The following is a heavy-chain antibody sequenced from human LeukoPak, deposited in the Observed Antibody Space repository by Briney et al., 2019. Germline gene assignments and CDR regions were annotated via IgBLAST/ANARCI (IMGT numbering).Heavy chain of an antibody. D-gene: IGHD2-8*01. J-gene: IGHJ4*02. CDR1: GYTFTSYG. V-gene: IGHV1-18*01. CDR3: ARVGCTNGVCSPNDY. CDR2: ISAYNGNT. Sequence: ASVKVSCKASGYTFTSYGISWVRQAPGKGLEWMGWISAYNGNTSYAQKLQGRVTMTTDTSTSTAYMELRSLRSDDTAVYYCARVGCTNGVCSPNDYWGQGTLVTVSS.